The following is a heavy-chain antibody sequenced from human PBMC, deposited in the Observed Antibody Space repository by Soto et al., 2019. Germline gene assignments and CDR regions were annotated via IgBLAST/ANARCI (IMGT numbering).Heavy chain of an antibody. V-gene: IGHV1-2*02. J-gene: IGHJ4*02. CDR2: IGPETGAT. D-gene: IGHD1-26*01. CDR3: GRGRSGQIVVFY. CDR1: GYTFTGHY. Sequence: ASVKVSCKASGYTFTGHYIHWVRQAPEQGPEWMGEIGPETGATRYAQKFQGRVTMTRDMSITTVYMELNNLSPDDTAVYYCGRGRSGQIVVFYWGQGTPITVSS.